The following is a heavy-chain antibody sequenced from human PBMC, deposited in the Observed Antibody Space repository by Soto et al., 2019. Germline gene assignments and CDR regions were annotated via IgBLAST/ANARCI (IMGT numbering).Heavy chain of an antibody. CDR2: ISYDGSNK. CDR3: ARDTLLYCSGGSCDGMDV. D-gene: IGHD2-15*01. V-gene: IGHV3-30-3*01. J-gene: IGHJ6*02. Sequence: GGSLRLSCAASGFTFSSYAMHWVRQAPGKGLEWVAVISYDGSNKYYADSVKGRFTISRDNSKNTLYLQMNSLRAEDTAVYYCARDTLLYCSGGSCDGMDVWGQGTTVTVSS. CDR1: GFTFSSYA.